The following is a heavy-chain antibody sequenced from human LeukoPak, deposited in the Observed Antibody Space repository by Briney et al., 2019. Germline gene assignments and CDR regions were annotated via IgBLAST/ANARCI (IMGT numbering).Heavy chain of an antibody. CDR3: ARAHSSSWYMDY. CDR1: GGSISSYY. V-gene: IGHV4-59*01. D-gene: IGHD6-13*01. CDR2: IYYSGST. J-gene: IGHJ4*02. Sequence: SETLSLTCTVSGGSISSYYWNWIRQPPGKGLEWIGYIYYSGSTNYNPSLMSRVTMSVDTSKNQFSLKLSSVTAADTAVYYCARAHSSSWYMDYWGQGTLVTVSS.